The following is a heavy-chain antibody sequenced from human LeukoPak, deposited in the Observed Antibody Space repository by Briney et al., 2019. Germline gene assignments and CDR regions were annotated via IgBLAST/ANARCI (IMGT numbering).Heavy chain of an antibody. CDR3: ASPYSSGYYYPFDY. CDR1: GFTFSDYY. Sequence: GGSLRLSCAASGFTFSDYYMSWIRQAPGKGLERVSYISSGSTIYYADSVKGRFTISRDNAKNSLYLQMNSLRAEDTAVYYCASPYSSGYYYPFDYWGQGTLVTVSS. CDR2: ISSGSTI. J-gene: IGHJ4*02. V-gene: IGHV3-11*01. D-gene: IGHD3-22*01.